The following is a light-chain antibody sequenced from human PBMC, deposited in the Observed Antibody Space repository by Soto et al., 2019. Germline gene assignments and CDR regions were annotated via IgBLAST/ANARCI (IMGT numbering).Light chain of an antibody. CDR1: SSDVGGYNY. V-gene: IGLV2-14*01. J-gene: IGLJ1*01. CDR2: EVS. Sequence: QSALTQPASVSGSAGQSITISCTGSSSDVGGYNYVSWYQQQPGKAPKLMIYEVSNRPSGVSNRFSGSKSGNTASLTISGLQAEDASDYYCSSYTSSSTLVFGTGTKLTVL. CDR3: SSYTSSSTLV.